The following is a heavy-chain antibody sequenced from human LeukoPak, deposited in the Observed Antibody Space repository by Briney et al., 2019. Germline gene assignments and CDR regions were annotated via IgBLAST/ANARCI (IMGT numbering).Heavy chain of an antibody. CDR3: AGASPDGFYDY. CDR2: ITNNGGYT. J-gene: IGHJ4*02. Sequence: PGGPLRLSSAASGFSFSSSAMHWVRQAPGKGLEYVSAITNNGGYTYYANSVKGRFTISRDNSKNTLYLQMGSLRTEDTAVYYCAGASPDGFYDYWGQGTLVTVSS. CDR1: GFSFSSSA. D-gene: IGHD3-22*01. V-gene: IGHV3-64*01.